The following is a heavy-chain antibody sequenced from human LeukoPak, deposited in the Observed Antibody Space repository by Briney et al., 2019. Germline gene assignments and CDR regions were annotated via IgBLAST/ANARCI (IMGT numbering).Heavy chain of an antibody. V-gene: IGHV3-30*18. CDR3: AKAGHIVVLTTIDY. D-gene: IGHD2-21*02. J-gene: IGHJ4*02. CDR2: MSYDGSHR. CDR1: GFTFSDYG. Sequence: GRSLRLSCAASGFTFSDYGMHWVRQAPGKGLEWLAVMSYDGSHRFYADSVKGRFTISRENSKNTLYLQMNSLRAEDTAVYYCAKAGHIVVLTTIDYWGQGILVAVSS.